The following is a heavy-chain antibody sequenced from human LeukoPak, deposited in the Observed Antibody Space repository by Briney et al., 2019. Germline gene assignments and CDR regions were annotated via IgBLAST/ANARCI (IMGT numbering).Heavy chain of an antibody. CDR2: ISGSGGST. CDR1: GFTFSSYA. CDR3: AKVGQRWLQLRGLYFDY. V-gene: IGHV3-23*01. Sequence: PGGSLRLSCAASGFTFSSYAMSWVRQAPGKGLEWVSAISGSGGSTYYADSVKGRFTISRDNSKNTLYLQLNSLRAEDTAVYDCAKVGQRWLQLRGLYFDYWGQGTLVTVSS. D-gene: IGHD5-12*01. J-gene: IGHJ4*02.